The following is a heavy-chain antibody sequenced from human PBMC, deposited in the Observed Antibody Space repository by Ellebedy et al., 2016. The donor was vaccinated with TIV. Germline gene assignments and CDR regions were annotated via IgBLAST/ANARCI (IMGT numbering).Heavy chain of an antibody. CDR3: ATGSSNWYNYFDY. CDR1: GGTFSSYA. J-gene: IGHJ4*02. V-gene: IGHV1-69*04. Sequence: SVKVSCXASGGTFSSYAISWVRQAPGQGLEWMGRIIPILGIANYAQKFQGRVTITADKSTSTAYMELSSLRSEDTAVYYCATGSSNWYNYFDYWGQGTLVTVSS. CDR2: IIPILGIA. D-gene: IGHD6-13*01.